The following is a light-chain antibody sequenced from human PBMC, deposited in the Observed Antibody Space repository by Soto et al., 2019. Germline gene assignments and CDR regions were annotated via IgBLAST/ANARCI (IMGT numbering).Light chain of an antibody. CDR3: AVWDNSLNGVA. CDR2: RND. Sequence: QSVLTQTPSASGTPGQRVTISCSGSNSNMGRNYVYWYQQVPGTAPKLLMYRNDVRPSGVPDRFTGYKSVTSASLAISGLRSEDEADYYCAVWDNSLNGVAFGGGTKLTVL. V-gene: IGLV1-47*01. J-gene: IGLJ2*01. CDR1: NSNMGRNY.